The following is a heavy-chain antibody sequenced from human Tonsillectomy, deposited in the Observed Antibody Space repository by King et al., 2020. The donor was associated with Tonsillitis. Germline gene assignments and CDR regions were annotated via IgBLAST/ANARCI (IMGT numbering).Heavy chain of an antibody. D-gene: IGHD6-19*01. Sequence: VQLVESGGGVIQPGRSLRLSCAASGFIFSSYSMHWVRQAPGKGLEWVAVISFDGTNKYYIASVKGRFTISRDNSENTLYLQMNSLRIEDTGVYYCARGIAVIDPLDYWGQGTLVSVSS. CDR3: ARGIAVIDPLDY. V-gene: IGHV3-30*14. CDR2: ISFDGTNK. J-gene: IGHJ4*02. CDR1: GFIFSSYS.